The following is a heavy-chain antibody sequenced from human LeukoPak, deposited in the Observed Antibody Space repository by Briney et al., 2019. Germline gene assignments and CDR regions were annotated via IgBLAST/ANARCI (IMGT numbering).Heavy chain of an antibody. CDR3: ATTGHSSSWYYFDY. V-gene: IGHV3-7*01. Sequence: GGSLRLSCAASGFTFSSFWMSWVRQAPGKRLEWVANIKQDGSEKYYIDSVKGRFTISRDNAKMSLDLQMDSLRAEDTALYYCATTGHSSSWYYFDYWGRGTLVTVSS. CDR1: GFTFSSFW. D-gene: IGHD6-13*01. J-gene: IGHJ4*02. CDR2: IKQDGSEK.